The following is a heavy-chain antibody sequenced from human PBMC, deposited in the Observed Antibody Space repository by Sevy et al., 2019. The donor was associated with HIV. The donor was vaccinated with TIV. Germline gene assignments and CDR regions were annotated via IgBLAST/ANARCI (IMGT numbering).Heavy chain of an antibody. CDR1: GYTFTTYP. Sequence: ASVKVSCKASGYTFTTYPIGWVRQAPGQGLEWMGWISTYSGETRDAQKFQGRATMTTDTSTSTAYLELRSLRSDYTAVYYCARDSDGSGHYYADYFDYWGQGTLVTVSS. V-gene: IGHV1-18*01. CDR2: ISTYSGET. J-gene: IGHJ4*02. D-gene: IGHD3-22*01. CDR3: ARDSDGSGHYYADYFDY.